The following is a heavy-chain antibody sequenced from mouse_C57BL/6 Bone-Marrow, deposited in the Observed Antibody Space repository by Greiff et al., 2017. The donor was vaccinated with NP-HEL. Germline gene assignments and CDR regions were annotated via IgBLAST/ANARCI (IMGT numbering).Heavy chain of an antibody. D-gene: IGHD1-1*01. CDR1: GFSLTSYA. J-gene: IGHJ3*01. V-gene: IGHV2-9-1*01. CDR2: IWTGGGT. CDR3: ARKERENYYGSSLFAY. Sequence: VQGVESGPGLVAPSQSLSITCTVSGFSLTSYAISWVRQPPGKGLEWLGVIWTGGGTNYNSALKSRLSISKDNSKSQVFLKMNSLQTDDTARYYCARKERENYYGSSLFAYWGQGTLVTVSA.